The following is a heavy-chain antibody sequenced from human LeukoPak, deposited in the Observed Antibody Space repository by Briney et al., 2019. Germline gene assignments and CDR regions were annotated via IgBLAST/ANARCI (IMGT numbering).Heavy chain of an antibody. CDR3: ARGGGYDSAFDY. CDR1: GGSISSGGYY. D-gene: IGHD1-1*01. V-gene: IGHV4-31*03. J-gene: IGHJ4*02. CDR2: IYYGGST. Sequence: SETLSLTCTVSGGSISSGGYYWSWIRQHPGKGLEWIGYIYYGGSTYYNPSLKSRVTISVDTSKNQFSLKLSSVTAADTAVYHCARGGGYDSAFDYWGQGTLVTVSS.